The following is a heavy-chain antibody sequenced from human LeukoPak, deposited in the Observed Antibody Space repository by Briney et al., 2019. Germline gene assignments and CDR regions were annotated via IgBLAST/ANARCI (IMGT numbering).Heavy chain of an antibody. CDR1: GFTFSSYS. Sequence: GGSLRLSCAASGFTFSSYSMNWVRQAPGKGLEWVSSISSSSSYIYYADSVKGRFTISRDNAKNSLYLQMNSLRPEDTAVYYCARENSGSHYQFDCWGQGTLVTVSS. J-gene: IGHJ4*02. V-gene: IGHV3-21*01. CDR3: ARENSGSHYQFDC. D-gene: IGHD1-26*01. CDR2: ISSSSSYI.